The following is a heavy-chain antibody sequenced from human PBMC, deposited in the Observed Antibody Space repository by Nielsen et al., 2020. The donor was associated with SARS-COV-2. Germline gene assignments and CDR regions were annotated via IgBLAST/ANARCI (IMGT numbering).Heavy chain of an antibody. Sequence: ASVKVSCKASGYTFTSYGISWVRQAPGQGLEWMGWISAYNGNTNYAQKLQGRVTMTTDTSTSTAYMELRSLRSDDTAVYYCARDPVEMATMDSILYYYYGMDVWGQGTTVTASS. CDR1: GYTFTSYG. V-gene: IGHV1-18*01. CDR2: ISAYNGNT. J-gene: IGHJ6*02. D-gene: IGHD5-24*01. CDR3: ARDPVEMATMDSILYYYYGMDV.